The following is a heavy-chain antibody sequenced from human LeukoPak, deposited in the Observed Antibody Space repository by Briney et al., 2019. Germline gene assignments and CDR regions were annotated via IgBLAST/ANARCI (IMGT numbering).Heavy chain of an antibody. CDR2: IIPILGIA. J-gene: IGHJ4*02. V-gene: IGHV1-69*04. CDR3: ASGPTTGDY. D-gene: IGHD4-17*01. Sequence: SVRVSCKASGGTFSSYAISWVRQALGQGLEWMGRIIPILGIANYAQKFQGRVTITADKSTSTAYMELSSLRSEDTAVYYCASGPTTGDYWGQGTLVTVSS. CDR1: GGTFSSYA.